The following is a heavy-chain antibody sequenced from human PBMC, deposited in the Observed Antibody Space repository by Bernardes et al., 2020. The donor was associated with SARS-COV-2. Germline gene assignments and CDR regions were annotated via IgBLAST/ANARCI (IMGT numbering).Heavy chain of an antibody. CDR1: GYSFSRYW. CDR2: IYPGDSDT. D-gene: IGHD6-13*01. V-gene: IGHV5-51*01. CDR3: GTPASSSSWSGDFDC. J-gene: IGHJ4*02. Sequence: GESLKISCKGSGYSFSRYWIGWVRQMPGKGLEWMGIIYPGDSDTRYSPSFQGQVTISVDKSISTAYLQWSSLKVTDTAMYYCGTPASSSSWSGDFDCWGQGTLVTVSS.